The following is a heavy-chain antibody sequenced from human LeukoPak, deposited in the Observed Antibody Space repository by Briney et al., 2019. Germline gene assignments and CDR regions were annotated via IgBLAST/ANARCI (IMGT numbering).Heavy chain of an antibody. V-gene: IGHV1-3*01. CDR2: INAGNGNT. J-gene: IGHJ2*01. Sequence: ASVKVSCKAFGYTFTSYAMHWVRQAPGQRLEWMGWINAGNGNTKYSQKFQGRVTITRDTSASTAYMELSSLRSEDTAVYYCARDPVDTAMAGNFDLWGRGTLVTVFS. D-gene: IGHD5-18*01. CDR3: ARDPVDTAMAGNFDL. CDR1: GYTFTSYA.